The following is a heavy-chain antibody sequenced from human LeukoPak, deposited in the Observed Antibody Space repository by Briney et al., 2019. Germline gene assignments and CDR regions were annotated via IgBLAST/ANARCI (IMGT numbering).Heavy chain of an antibody. D-gene: IGHD3-10*01. Sequence: GGSLRLSCAASGFTFSSHTMNWVRQAPGKGLEWVSYIGYSVSTIYYADSVKGRFTTSRDNAKNSLYLQMNSLRDEDTAVYYCARDLAYGFDYWGQGTLVTVSS. CDR2: IGYSVSTI. V-gene: IGHV3-48*02. CDR3: ARDLAYGFDY. CDR1: GFTFSSHT. J-gene: IGHJ4*02.